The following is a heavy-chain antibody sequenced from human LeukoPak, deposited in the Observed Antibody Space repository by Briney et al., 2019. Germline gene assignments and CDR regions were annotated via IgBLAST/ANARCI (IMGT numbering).Heavy chain of an antibody. J-gene: IGHJ5*02. Sequence: SETLSLTCTVSGGSISSSSYYWGWIRQPPGKGLEWIGSIYYSGSTYYNPSLKSRVTISVDTSKNQFSLKLSSVTAADTAVYYCARVRSGYPLGPRAATRGWFDPWGQGTLVTVSS. CDR3: ARVRSGYPLGPRAATRGWFDP. CDR1: GGSISSSSYY. V-gene: IGHV4-39*07. CDR2: IYYSGST. D-gene: IGHD3-3*01.